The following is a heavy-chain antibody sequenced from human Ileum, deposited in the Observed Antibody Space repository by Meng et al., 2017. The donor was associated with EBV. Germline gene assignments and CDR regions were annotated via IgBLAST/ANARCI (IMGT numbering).Heavy chain of an antibody. CDR2: IYYSGRT. V-gene: IGHV4-39*01. CDR1: GGPINSSSYY. J-gene: IGHJ5*02. Sequence: LQVSGPGLVKPSGTLSLTCTGSGGPINSSSYYWGWIRQPPGKGLEWIGSIYYSGRTYYNPSLKSRVTISVDTSKNQFSLKLSSVTAADTAVYYCARPIAAAGWFDPWGQGTLVTVSS. CDR3: ARPIAAAGWFDP. D-gene: IGHD6-13*01.